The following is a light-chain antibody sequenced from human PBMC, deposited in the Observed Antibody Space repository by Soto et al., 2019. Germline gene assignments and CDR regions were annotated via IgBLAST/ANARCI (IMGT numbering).Light chain of an antibody. CDR2: GAS. Sequence: EIVMTQSPATLSVSPGERATLSCRASQSVSSNLAWYQQKPGQAPRLLIYGASTRATGIPARFSGSGSGTECTLTISRLQSEDVAVYYCQQDNNWPPITFGQGTRLEIK. CDR1: QSVSSN. V-gene: IGKV3-15*01. J-gene: IGKJ5*01. CDR3: QQDNNWPPIT.